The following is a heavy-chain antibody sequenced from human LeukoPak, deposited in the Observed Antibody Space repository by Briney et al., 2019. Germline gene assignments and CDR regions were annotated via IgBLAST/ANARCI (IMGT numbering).Heavy chain of an antibody. V-gene: IGHV3-7*03. D-gene: IGHD3-3*01. CDR2: IKLDGSEK. CDR1: GFTFGKYW. J-gene: IGHJ4*02. CDR3: ARDQYDTWSRRGNFDS. Sequence: PGGSLRLSCVASGFTFGKYWMSWVRQAPGKGLAWVANIKLDGSEKNYVDSVKGRFTISRDNTKNSLYLQMNSLRAEDTAVFYCARDQYDTWSRRGNFDSWGQGTLVIVSS.